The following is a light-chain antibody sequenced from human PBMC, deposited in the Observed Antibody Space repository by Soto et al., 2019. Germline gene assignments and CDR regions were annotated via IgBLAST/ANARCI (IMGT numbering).Light chain of an antibody. CDR1: QGISHC. V-gene: IGKV1-39*01. CDR2: GVS. J-gene: IGKJ4*01. CDR3: QQSYDAQFT. Sequence: DIQLTPSPSSRSASVGDEVTITCRASQGISHCFTWYQQKPGRAPTLLIYGVSTLQSGVPARFSGGGSGTDFTLTISNLQLEDFATYYCQQSYDAQFTFGGGTRVEIK.